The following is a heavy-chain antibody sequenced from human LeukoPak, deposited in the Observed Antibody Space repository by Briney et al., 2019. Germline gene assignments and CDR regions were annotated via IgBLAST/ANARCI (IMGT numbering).Heavy chain of an antibody. CDR1: GFTFSSYG. D-gene: IGHD2/OR15-2a*01. J-gene: IGHJ4*02. CDR3: AKPLRPTTSYFD. V-gene: IGHV3-33*06. Sequence: GGSLRLSCAASGFTFSSYGMHWVRQAPGKGLEWVAVIGHDGSNKYYADSVKGRVTISRDNSKNMLYLQMNSLGAEDTALYYCAKPLRPTTSYFDWGQGTLVTVSS. CDR2: IGHDGSNK.